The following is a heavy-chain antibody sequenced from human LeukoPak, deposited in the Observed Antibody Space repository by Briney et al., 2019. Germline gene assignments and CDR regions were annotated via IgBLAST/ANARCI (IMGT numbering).Heavy chain of an antibody. CDR1: GFTFGSYA. J-gene: IGHJ4*02. V-gene: IGHV3-23*01. D-gene: IGHD5-24*01. CDR2: ISGSGGST. CDR3: AKARARWLQLLDY. Sequence: GGSLRLSCAASGFTFGSYAMSWVRQAPGKGLEWVSAISGSGGSTYYADSVKGRFTISRDNSKNTLYLQMNSLRAEDTAVYYCAKARARWLQLLDYWGQGTLVTVSS.